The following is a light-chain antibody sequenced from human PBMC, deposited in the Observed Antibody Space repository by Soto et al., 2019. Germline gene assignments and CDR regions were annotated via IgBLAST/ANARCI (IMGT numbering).Light chain of an antibody. V-gene: IGKV3-20*01. CDR2: GAS. CDR1: QSVRSSY. J-gene: IGKJ1*01. CDR3: QQYSSPPAT. Sequence: ETVLTQSPGTLSLSPRERATLSCRASQSVRSSYLAWYQQKPGQTPRLLIYGASSMATGIPDRLSGSGSGTDFTLTISRLVPEDVAVDFCQQYSSPPATFGQGNKVEIK.